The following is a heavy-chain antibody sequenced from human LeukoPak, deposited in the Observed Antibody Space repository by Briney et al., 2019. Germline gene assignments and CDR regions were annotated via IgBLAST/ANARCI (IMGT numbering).Heavy chain of an antibody. Sequence: GSLRLSCAVSGFIFSSYEMSWVRQAPGEGLEWVSYISISGGTIYYADSVKGRFTISRDNAKNSLYLQMNSLRAEDTAVYYCARVPHLFYYDSSGSYDAFDIWGQGTMVTVSS. D-gene: IGHD3-22*01. CDR3: ARVPHLFYYDSSGSYDAFDI. CDR1: GFIFSSYE. CDR2: ISISGGTI. V-gene: IGHV3-48*03. J-gene: IGHJ3*02.